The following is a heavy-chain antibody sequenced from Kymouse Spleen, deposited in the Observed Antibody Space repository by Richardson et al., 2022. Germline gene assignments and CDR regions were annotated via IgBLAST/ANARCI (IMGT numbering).Heavy chain of an antibody. V-gene: IGHV3-9*01. CDR3: ATKNWNYNAFDI. D-gene: IGHD1-7*01. CDR2: ISWNSGSI. Sequence: EVQLVESGGGLVQPGRSLRLSCAASGFTFDDYAMHWVRQAPGKGLEWVSGISWNSGSIGYADSVKGRFTISRDNAKNSLYLQMNSLRAEDTALYYCATKNWNYNAFDIWGQGTMVTVSS. J-gene: IGHJ3*02. CDR1: GFTFDDYA.